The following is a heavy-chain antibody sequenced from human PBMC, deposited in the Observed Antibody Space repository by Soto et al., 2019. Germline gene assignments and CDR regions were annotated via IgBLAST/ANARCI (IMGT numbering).Heavy chain of an antibody. CDR2: ISAYNGNT. CDR1: GYTFTSYG. D-gene: IGHD3-16*01. J-gene: IGHJ5*02. CDR3: ARDDVASNSGGRRHWFDP. V-gene: IGHV1-18*01. Sequence: QVQLVQSGAEVKKHGASVKVSCKASGYTFTSYGISWVRQAPGQGLEWMGWISAYNGNTNYAQELQGRVTMTTDTSTSTAYMELRSLRSDDTAVYYCARDDVASNSGGRRHWFDPWGQGTLVTVSS.